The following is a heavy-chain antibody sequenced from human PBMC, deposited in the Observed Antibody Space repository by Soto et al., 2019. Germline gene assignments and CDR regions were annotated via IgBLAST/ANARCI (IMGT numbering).Heavy chain of an antibody. CDR2: ISSSGSTI. J-gene: IGHJ5*02. CDR3: ARAVRDFWSGYDYNWLDP. CDR1: GFTFSSYE. V-gene: IGHV3-48*03. Sequence: PGGSLRLSCAASGFTFSSYEMNWVRQAPGKGLEWVSYISSSGSTIYYADSVKGRFTISRDNAKNSLYLQMNSLRAEDTAVYYCARAVRDFWSGYDYNWLDPWGQGTTVTVYS. D-gene: IGHD3-3*01.